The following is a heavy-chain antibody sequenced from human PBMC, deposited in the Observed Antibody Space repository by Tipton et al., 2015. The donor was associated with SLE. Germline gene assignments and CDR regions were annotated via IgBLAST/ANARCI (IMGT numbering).Heavy chain of an antibody. CDR1: GYSISSGYY. V-gene: IGHV4-38-2*01. D-gene: IGHD3-16*01. CDR3: AGAVTFGGVRVWFDP. CDR2: FYHNGST. J-gene: IGHJ5*02. Sequence: TLSLTCAVSGYSISSGYYWGWIRQPPGKGLEWIGSFYHNGSTYYNPSLKSRVTISVDTSKNQFSLKLSSVTAADTAVYYCAGAVTFGGVRVWFDPWGQGTLVTVSS.